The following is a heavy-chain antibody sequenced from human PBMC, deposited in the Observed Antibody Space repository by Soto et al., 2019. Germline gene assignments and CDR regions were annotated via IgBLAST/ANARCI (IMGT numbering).Heavy chain of an antibody. D-gene: IGHD2-2*01. J-gene: IGHJ6*02. CDR1: GLTFGSRA. Sequence: EVQLLESGGDLKQPGGSLRLSCVASGLTFGSRAMSWVRQAPGEGLQWVATITDNGGDAKYADSVRGRFVISRDNSKNTVYLQMNSLRAEDTAVYYCAKDVGYCSSTGCYDFYAMDVWGQGTTVTVSS. CDR2: ITDNGGDA. V-gene: IGHV3-23*01. CDR3: AKDVGYCSSTGCYDFYAMDV.